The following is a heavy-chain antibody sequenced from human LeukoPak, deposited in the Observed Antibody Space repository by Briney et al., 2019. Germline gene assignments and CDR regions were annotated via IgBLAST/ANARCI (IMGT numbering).Heavy chain of an antibody. CDR1: GGSVSSGSYY. CDR2: IFYSGST. D-gene: IGHD2-15*01. J-gene: IGHJ4*02. Sequence: SETLSLTCTVSGGSVSSGSYYWSWIRQPPGKGLEWIVNIFYSGSTNYNPSLTSRVTISLDTSKNQFSLKLSSVTAADTAVYYCARELCSGGSCGKFDYWGQGTLVTVSS. CDR3: ARELCSGGSCGKFDY. V-gene: IGHV4-61*01.